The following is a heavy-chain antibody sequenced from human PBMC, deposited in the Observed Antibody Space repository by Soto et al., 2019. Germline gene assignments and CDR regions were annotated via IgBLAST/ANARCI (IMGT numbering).Heavy chain of an antibody. V-gene: IGHV1-18*01. CDR2: ISAYNGNT. CDR3: ARVRHYCSSTSCYGGWFDP. J-gene: IGHJ5*02. D-gene: IGHD2-2*01. Sequence: EASVKVSCKASGYTFTSYGISWVRQAPGQGLEWMGWISAYNGNTNYAQKLQGRVTMTTDTSTSTAYMELRSLRSDDTAVYYCARVRHYCSSTSCYGGWFDPWGQGTLVTVSS. CDR1: GYTFTSYG.